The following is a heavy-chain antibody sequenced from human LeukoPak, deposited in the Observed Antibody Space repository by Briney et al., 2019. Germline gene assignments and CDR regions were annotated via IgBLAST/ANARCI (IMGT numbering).Heavy chain of an antibody. Sequence: SLRLSCAASGFTFDDYAMHWVRQAPGKGLGWVSGISWNSGSIGYADSVKGRFTISRDNAKNSLYLQMNSLRAEDMALYYCAKDTLGGQGSGSAFDYWGQGTLVTVSS. D-gene: IGHD3-3*01. J-gene: IGHJ4*02. CDR2: ISWNSGSI. CDR1: GFTFDDYA. V-gene: IGHV3-9*03. CDR3: AKDTLGGQGSGSAFDY.